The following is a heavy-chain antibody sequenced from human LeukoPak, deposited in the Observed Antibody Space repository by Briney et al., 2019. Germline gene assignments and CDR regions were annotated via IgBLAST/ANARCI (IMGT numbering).Heavy chain of an antibody. CDR1: GFTVSSNY. J-gene: IGHJ4*02. CDR2: IYTGGDT. CDR3: AKDARYSTTGSIDY. V-gene: IGHV3-66*01. Sequence: GGSLRLSCAASGFTVSSNYMSWVRQAPGKGLEWVSNIYTGGDTYYADSVKGRFTVSRDNSQNTLYLQMNSLRVEDTAVYYCAKDARYSTTGSIDYWGQGTLVTVSS. D-gene: IGHD1-1*01.